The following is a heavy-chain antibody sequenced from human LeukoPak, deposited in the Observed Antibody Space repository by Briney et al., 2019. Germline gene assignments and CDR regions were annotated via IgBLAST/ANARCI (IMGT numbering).Heavy chain of an antibody. CDR1: GFTFSSYA. Sequence: PGGSLRLSCAASGFTFSSYAMSWVRQAPGKGLEWVSAISGSGGSTYYADSVKGRFTISRDNSKNTLYLQMNSLRAEGTAVYYCAKDGSRFGELLRNWFDPWGQGTLVTVSS. V-gene: IGHV3-23*01. CDR2: ISGSGGST. D-gene: IGHD3-10*01. J-gene: IGHJ5*02. CDR3: AKDGSRFGELLRNWFDP.